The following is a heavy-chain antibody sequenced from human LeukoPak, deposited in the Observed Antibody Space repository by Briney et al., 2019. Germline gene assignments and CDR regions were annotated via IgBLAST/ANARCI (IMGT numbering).Heavy chain of an antibody. D-gene: IGHD2-8*01. CDR3: GGVLNAPKLLDS. Sequence: SETLSLTCTVSDSSIRSTFYWAWFRQPPGKGLEWIGTVFHLQTVRTYSNPSLESRVSMSLDTSQNQFSLNLTSVTAADTALYFRGGVLNAPKLLDSWGQGTLVTVSS. CDR1: DSSIRSTFY. CDR2: VFHLQTVRT. J-gene: IGHJ4*02. V-gene: IGHV4-38-2*02.